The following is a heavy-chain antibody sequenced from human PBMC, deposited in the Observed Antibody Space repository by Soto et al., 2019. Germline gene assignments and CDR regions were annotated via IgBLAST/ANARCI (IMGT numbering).Heavy chain of an antibody. D-gene: IGHD5-18*01. CDR1: GGFLSSYY. CDR3: ARGGGRCVITGYSYGSSWFDP. J-gene: IGHJ5*02. Sequence: LSLTCSVYGGFLSSYYWSCIRQPPGKGLEWIGYIYYSGSTNYNPSLKSRVTISVDTSKNQCSLELSFVTAADRAVYYCARGGGRCVITGYSYGSSWFDPWGQGTLVTVAS. V-gene: IGHV4-59*01. CDR2: IYYSGST.